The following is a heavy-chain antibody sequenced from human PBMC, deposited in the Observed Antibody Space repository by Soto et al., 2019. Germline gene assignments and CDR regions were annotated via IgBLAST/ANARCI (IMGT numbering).Heavy chain of an antibody. CDR1: GFSLSTSGVG. Sequence: QITLKESGPPRVKPTQTLTLTCTFSGFSLSTSGVGVGWIRQPPGKALERLALIYWDDDKRYSPSLKSRLTITQDGSKNQVVLTMTNMDPVDTATYYRAHRDGLQGNRNGGCFAFWGQGALVTVS. V-gene: IGHV2-5*02. CDR3: AHRDGLQGNRNGGCFAF. J-gene: IGHJ4*02. D-gene: IGHD1-1*01. CDR2: IYWDDDK.